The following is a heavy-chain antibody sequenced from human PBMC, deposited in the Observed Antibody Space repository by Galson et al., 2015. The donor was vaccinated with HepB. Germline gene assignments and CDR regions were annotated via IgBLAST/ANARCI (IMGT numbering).Heavy chain of an antibody. CDR2: ISRRGDNR. J-gene: IGHJ1*01. Sequence: SLRLACAASGFAYGSYAMNWVRQAPGKGLEWVAGISRRGDNRYYSASVDGLFTISIDNSKNTVYLQMNSLRVDGTAVYYCAKAGRQWVVVYHCDCWGQGTLVAVSS. CDR1: GFAYGSYA. V-gene: IGHV3-23*01. CDR3: AKAGRQWVVVYHCDC. D-gene: IGHD2-21*02.